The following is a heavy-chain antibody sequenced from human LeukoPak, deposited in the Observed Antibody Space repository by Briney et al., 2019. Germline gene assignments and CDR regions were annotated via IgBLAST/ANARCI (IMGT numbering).Heavy chain of an antibody. CDR2: INHSGST. V-gene: IGHV4-34*09. CDR3: ARLAPEIAAAGTPPHDY. D-gene: IGHD6-13*01. Sequence: SETLSLTCAVYGGSFSGYYWSWIRQPPGKGLEWIGEINHSGSTYYNPSLKSRVTISVDTSKNQFSLKLSSVTAADTAVYYCARLAPEIAAAGTPPHDYWGQGTLVTVSS. CDR1: GGSFSGYY. J-gene: IGHJ4*02.